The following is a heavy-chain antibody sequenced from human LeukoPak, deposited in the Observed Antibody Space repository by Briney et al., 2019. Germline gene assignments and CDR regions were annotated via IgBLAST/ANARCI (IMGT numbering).Heavy chain of an antibody. V-gene: IGHV2-5*01. CDR1: GFSLSDTAVG. Sequence: ESGPTLVKPTQTLTLTCTFSGFSLSDTAVGVHWIRRPPGKALEWLALVYWNDDNKYSPSLRSRLTVTKGSSKNQVVLTMTNMDPVDTATYYCTHSSGWTTDFWGQGILVTVSS. J-gene: IGHJ4*02. CDR2: VYWNDDN. CDR3: THSSGWTTDF. D-gene: IGHD6-19*01.